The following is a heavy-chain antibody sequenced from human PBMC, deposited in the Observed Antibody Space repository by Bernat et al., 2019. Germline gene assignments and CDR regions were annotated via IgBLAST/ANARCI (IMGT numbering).Heavy chain of an antibody. J-gene: IGHJ6*03. CDR2: IWYDGSNK. D-gene: IGHD3-3*01. CDR1: GFTFSSYG. Sequence: QVQLLESGGGVVQPGRSLRLSCAASGFTFSSYGMHWVRQAPGKGLEWVAVIWYDGSNKYYADSVKGRFTISRDNSKNTLYLQMNSLRAEDTAVYYCAKDGTYYDFWSGYYPGYYYYYMDVWGKGTTVTVSS. V-gene: IGHV3-33*06. CDR3: AKDGTYYDFWSGYYPGYYYYYMDV.